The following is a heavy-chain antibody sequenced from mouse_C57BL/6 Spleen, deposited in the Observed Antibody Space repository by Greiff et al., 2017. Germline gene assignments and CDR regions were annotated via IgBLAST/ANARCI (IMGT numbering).Heavy chain of an antibody. CDR3: TRRGDPYDYAMDY. J-gene: IGHJ4*01. Sequence: VQLQQPGAELVRPGSSVKLSCKASGYTFTSYWMDWVKQRPGQGLEWIGNIYPSDSETHYNQKFKDKATLTVDKSSSTAYMQLSSLTSEXAAVYSATRRGDPYDYAMDYWGKGTTVTVSS. CDR2: IYPSDSET. V-gene: IGHV1-61*01. CDR1: GYTFTSYW. D-gene: IGHD3-3*01.